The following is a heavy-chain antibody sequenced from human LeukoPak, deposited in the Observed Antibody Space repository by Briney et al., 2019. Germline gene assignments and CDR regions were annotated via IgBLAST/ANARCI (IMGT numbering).Heavy chain of an antibody. CDR1: GDNFNRHW. Sequence: GESLKISCKGSGDNFNRHWIGWVRQMSGKGLEWMGIIYLGDSDTRYSPSFQGQIIISADKSISTAYLQWSSLKASDIAIYYCARHSSYTSGWPLDYWGQGTLVTVSS. J-gene: IGHJ4*02. CDR2: IYLGDSDT. V-gene: IGHV5-51*01. CDR3: ARHSSYTSGWPLDY. D-gene: IGHD6-19*01.